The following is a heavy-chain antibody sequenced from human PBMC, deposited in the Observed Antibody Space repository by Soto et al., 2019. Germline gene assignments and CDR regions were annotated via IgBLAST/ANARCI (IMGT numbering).Heavy chain of an antibody. Sequence: EVQLLESGGGLVQPGGSLRLSCAASGFRFSTHAVCWVRQAPGKGLEWVSAIRGSGGNTYYADSVKGRFTISRDNSKNTLFLQMNSLRADATAVYYCAKGSVGIFGVVHNWFDPWGQGTLVIVSS. J-gene: IGHJ5*02. CDR2: IRGSGGNT. CDR1: GFRFSTHA. D-gene: IGHD3-3*01. V-gene: IGHV3-23*01. CDR3: AKGSVGIFGVVHNWFDP.